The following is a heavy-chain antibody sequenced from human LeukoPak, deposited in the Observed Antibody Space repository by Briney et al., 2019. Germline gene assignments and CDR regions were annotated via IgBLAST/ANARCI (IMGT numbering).Heavy chain of an antibody. J-gene: IGHJ5*02. CDR3: ARELTLGIAVAGTGSWFDP. V-gene: IGHV1-69*04. D-gene: IGHD6-19*01. CDR2: IIPIFGIA. CDR1: GGTFSSYA. Sequence: SVKVSCKASGGTFSSYAISWVRQAPGQGLEWMGRIIPIFGIANYAQKFQGRVTITADKSASTAYMELSSLRSEDTAVYYCARELTLGIAVAGTGSWFDPWGQGTLVTVSS.